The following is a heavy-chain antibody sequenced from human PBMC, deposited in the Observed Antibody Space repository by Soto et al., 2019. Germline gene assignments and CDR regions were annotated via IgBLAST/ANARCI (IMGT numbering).Heavy chain of an antibody. Sequence: QVQLAESGGGLVKPGGSLRLSCAASGFTFSDYYMSWIRQAPGKGLEWVSYISSSSSYTNYADSVKGRFTISRDNAKNSLYLQMNSLRAEDTAVYYCARWGLYGDPSDAFDIWGQGTMVTVSS. J-gene: IGHJ3*02. CDR1: GFTFSDYY. CDR3: ARWGLYGDPSDAFDI. D-gene: IGHD4-17*01. V-gene: IGHV3-11*05. CDR2: ISSSSSYT.